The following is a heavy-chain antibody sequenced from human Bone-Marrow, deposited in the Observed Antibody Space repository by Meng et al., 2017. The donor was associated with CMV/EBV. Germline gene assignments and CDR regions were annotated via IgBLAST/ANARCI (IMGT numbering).Heavy chain of an antibody. J-gene: IGHJ4*02. CDR1: GSSVISNY. CDR2: IYSGGST. Sequence: GGGLVRPGGSLRLSCAASGSSVISNYMGWVRQALGKGLEWGSVIYSGGSTYYADSVKGRFTISRDNSKNTLYLQMNSLRAEDTAVYYCARDGAGERFDYWGQGTLVTVSS. CDR3: ARDGAGERFDY. D-gene: IGHD1-14*01. V-gene: IGHV3-53*01.